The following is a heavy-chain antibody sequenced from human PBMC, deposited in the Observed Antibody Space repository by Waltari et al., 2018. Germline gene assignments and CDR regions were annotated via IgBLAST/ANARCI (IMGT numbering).Heavy chain of an antibody. D-gene: IGHD3-22*01. CDR2: IRGKSYGGTT. CDR3: TSPHDSSGYSPGDLDY. V-gene: IGHV3-49*04. Sequence: EVQLVESGGGWVQPGRSLRLSCTASGFNFADYAMTWVRQAPGKGREWVGFIRGKSYGGTTEYASSVKDRFIISRDDSKSIAYLQMNNLKIEDTAVYFCTSPHDSSGYSPGDLDYWGQGTLVTVSS. CDR1: GFNFADYA. J-gene: IGHJ4*02.